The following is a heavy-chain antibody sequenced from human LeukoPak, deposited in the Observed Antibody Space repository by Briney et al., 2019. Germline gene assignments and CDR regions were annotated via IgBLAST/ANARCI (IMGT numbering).Heavy chain of an antibody. V-gene: IGHV5-51*01. J-gene: IGHJ4*02. CDR2: FYPGDSDT. CDR3: ARAPYGSGFSFDY. CDR1: GYSFANYW. Sequence: GESLKISCKGSGYSFANYWIGWVRQMPGKGLEWMGIFYPGDSDTRYSPSFQGQVTISADKSINTAYLQWSRLKASDTAMYYCARAPYGSGFSFDYWGQGTLVTVSS. D-gene: IGHD3-22*01.